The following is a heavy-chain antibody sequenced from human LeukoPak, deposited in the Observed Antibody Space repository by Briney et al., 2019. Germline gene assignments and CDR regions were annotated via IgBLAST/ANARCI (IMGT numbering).Heavy chain of an antibody. D-gene: IGHD6-13*01. V-gene: IGHV4-61*01. Sequence: SETVSLTCSVSGGAFSNSLYYWSWLRQPPGKGLEWFGYIYYNGDTNYNPSLKSRVIISIDTSSNQFSLRLNSMTAADTAVYYCARVLRAASWSSYDYWGQGSLVTVSS. J-gene: IGHJ4*02. CDR2: IYYNGDT. CDR3: ARVLRAASWSSYDY. CDR1: GGAFSNSLYY.